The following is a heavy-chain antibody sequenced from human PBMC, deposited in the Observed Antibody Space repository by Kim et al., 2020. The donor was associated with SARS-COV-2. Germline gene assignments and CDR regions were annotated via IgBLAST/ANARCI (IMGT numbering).Heavy chain of an antibody. J-gene: IGHJ4*02. V-gene: IGHV4-34*01. Sequence: KGRVTISLDTSKNQFSLKLSSVTAADTAVYYCARGREAAGDRQLRPMLDYWGQGTLVTVSS. CDR3: ARGREAAGDRQLRPMLDY. D-gene: IGHD6-13*01.